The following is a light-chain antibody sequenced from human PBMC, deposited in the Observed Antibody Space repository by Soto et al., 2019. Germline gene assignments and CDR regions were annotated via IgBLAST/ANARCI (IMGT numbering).Light chain of an antibody. CDR1: QSISRN. CDR2: GAS. Sequence: EIVLIQSPATLSLSPGERATLSCRASQSISRNLAWFQQKPGQAPTLLIFGASTRAPGVPARFSGSGSGTEFTLTISSLQPEDFTVYSCLQYHNLWAFGQGTKVDIK. V-gene: IGKV3-15*01. J-gene: IGKJ1*01. CDR3: LQYHNLWA.